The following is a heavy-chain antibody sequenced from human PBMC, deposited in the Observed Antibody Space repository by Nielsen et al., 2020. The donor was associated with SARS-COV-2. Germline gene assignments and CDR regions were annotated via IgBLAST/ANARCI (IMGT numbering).Heavy chain of an antibody. V-gene: IGHV3-33*01. Sequence: GESLKISCEASGFTLSSHGMHWVRQPPGKGLEWVAHMWYHGGDENYADSVRGRFTISRDLSKNTVYLQMSSLRVGDTAVYYCARDLTFGAYWFDPWSQGTLVTVSS. CDR1: GFTLSSHG. D-gene: IGHD3/OR15-3a*01. CDR3: ARDLTFGAYWFDP. J-gene: IGHJ5*02. CDR2: MWYHGGDE.